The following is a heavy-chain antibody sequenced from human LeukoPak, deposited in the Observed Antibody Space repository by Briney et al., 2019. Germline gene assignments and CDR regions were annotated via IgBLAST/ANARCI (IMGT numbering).Heavy chain of an antibody. V-gene: IGHV3-7*01. CDR1: GFTFSRYW. Sequence: GGSLRLSCAASGFTFSRYWMTWVRQAPGKGLEGVASINEDGSGKHYVDSVKGRFTISRDNAQKSVYLEMNSLRAEDTAVYYCARAVTSTEGYWGQGTLVTVSS. CDR3: ARAVTSTEGY. CDR2: INEDGSGK. J-gene: IGHJ4*02. D-gene: IGHD4-17*01.